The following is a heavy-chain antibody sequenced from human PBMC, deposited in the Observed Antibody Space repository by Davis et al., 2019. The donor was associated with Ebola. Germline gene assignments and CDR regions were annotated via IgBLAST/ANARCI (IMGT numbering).Heavy chain of an antibody. J-gene: IGHJ6*02. D-gene: IGHD2-15*01. Sequence: ASVKVSCKASGYTFTSYYMHWVRQAPGQGLEWMGIINPSGGSTSYAQKFQGRVTMTRDTSTSTVYMELSSLRSEDTAVYYCAKDIVMVVAATSHYYYYYGMDVWGQGTTVTVSS. CDR2: INPSGGST. CDR1: GYTFTSYY. V-gene: IGHV1-46*01. CDR3: AKDIVMVVAATSHYYYYYGMDV.